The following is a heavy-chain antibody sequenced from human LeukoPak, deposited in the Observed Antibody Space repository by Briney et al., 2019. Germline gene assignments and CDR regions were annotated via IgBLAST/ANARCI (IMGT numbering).Heavy chain of an antibody. CDR2: ISGRGGST. J-gene: IGHJ4*02. D-gene: IGHD6-19*01. Sequence: PGGSLRLSCAASGLILSSYTMSWVRQAPGKGLEWVSTISGRGGSTYYTDSVKGRFTISRDNSKNTPYLQMNSLRAEDTAVYYCAKDGMSSGWYGTLDYWGQGTLVTVSS. CDR3: AKDGMSSGWYGTLDY. CDR1: GLILSSYT. V-gene: IGHV3-23*01.